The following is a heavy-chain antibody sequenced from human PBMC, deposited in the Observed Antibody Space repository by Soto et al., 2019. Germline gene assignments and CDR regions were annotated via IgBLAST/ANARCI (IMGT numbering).Heavy chain of an antibody. J-gene: IGHJ6*02. Sequence: EVQLVESGGGLVQPGGSLRLSCAASEFTFSSYWMNWVRQAPGKGLEWVANIKEDGSEKSNVDSVKGRFTISRDNAKNSLYLKMNSLRREDTVVYYCARELAAPGRGSAVGYYYHYGTDVWGQGATVTVSS. CDR2: IKEDGSEK. V-gene: IGHV3-7*05. D-gene: IGHD2-2*01. CDR1: EFTFSSYW. CDR3: ARELAAPGRGSAVGYYYHYGTDV.